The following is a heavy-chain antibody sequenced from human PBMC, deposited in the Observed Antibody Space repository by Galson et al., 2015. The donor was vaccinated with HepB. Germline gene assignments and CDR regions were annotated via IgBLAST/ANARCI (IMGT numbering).Heavy chain of an antibody. CDR1: GFTFSSYA. CDR2: IGFSGGNT. Sequence: SLRLSCAASGFTFSSYAMTWVRQAPGKGLEWVSAIGFSGGNTYYADSVKGRFTISRDNSKNTLFLQMNSLRVDDTAVYYCATPYFFDYGDSYWHFDHWGRGTLGTVSS. CDR3: ATPYFFDYGDSYWHFDH. D-gene: IGHD4-17*01. V-gene: IGHV3-23*01. J-gene: IGHJ2*01.